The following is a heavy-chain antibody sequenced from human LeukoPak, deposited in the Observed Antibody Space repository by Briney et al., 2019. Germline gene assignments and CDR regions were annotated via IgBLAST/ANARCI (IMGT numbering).Heavy chain of an antibody. D-gene: IGHD5-18*01. V-gene: IGHV4-61*03. CDR2: IYYSGST. Sequence: PSETLSLTCNVSGASVSSGSYYWSWIRQPPGKELEWIGYIYYSGSTSYNPSLKSRVTISVDTSKNHFSLKLTSVTAADTAVYYCAREGGQRGYSYGYRYWGQGTLVTVSS. CDR3: AREGGQRGYSYGYRY. CDR1: GASVSSGSYY. J-gene: IGHJ4*02.